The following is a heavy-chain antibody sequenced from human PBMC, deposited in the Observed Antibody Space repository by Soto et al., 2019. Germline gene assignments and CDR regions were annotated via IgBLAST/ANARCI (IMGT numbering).Heavy chain of an antibody. D-gene: IGHD6-6*01. V-gene: IGHV4-59*01. Sequence: PSETLSLTCTVSGGSISSYYWSWIRQPPGKGLEWIGYIYYSGSTNYNPSLKSRVTISVDTSKNQFSLKLSCVTAADTAVYYCAEQVVPFAQYYYYGMDVWGKGTTVTVS. CDR1: GGSISSYY. CDR2: IYYSGST. J-gene: IGHJ6*04. CDR3: AEQVVPFAQYYYYGMDV.